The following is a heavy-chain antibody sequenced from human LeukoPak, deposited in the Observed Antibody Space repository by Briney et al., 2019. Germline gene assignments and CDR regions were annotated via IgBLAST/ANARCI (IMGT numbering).Heavy chain of an antibody. Sequence: PSETLSLTCTVSGYSISSGYYWGWLRQPPGRGLEWIGTIYHSGSTYYNPSLKSRVTISVDTSKNQFSLKLSSVTAADTAVYFCARAYSSSWYFNWFDPWGQGTLVTVSS. D-gene: IGHD6-13*01. V-gene: IGHV4-38-2*02. J-gene: IGHJ5*02. CDR2: IYHSGST. CDR3: ARAYSSSWYFNWFDP. CDR1: GYSISSGYY.